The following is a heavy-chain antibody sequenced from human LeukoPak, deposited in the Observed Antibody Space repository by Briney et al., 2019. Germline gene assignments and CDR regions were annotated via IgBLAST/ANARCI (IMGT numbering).Heavy chain of an antibody. D-gene: IGHD5-24*01. Sequence: GASVKVSCKASGYTFTGYYMHWVRQAPGQGLEWRGWINPNSGGTNYAQKFQGRVTMTRDTSVSTAYMELSRLRSDDTAVYYCAREGQMAAHDAFDIWGQGTMVTVSS. CDR3: AREGQMAAHDAFDI. CDR2: INPNSGGT. J-gene: IGHJ3*02. CDR1: GYTFTGYY. V-gene: IGHV1-2*02.